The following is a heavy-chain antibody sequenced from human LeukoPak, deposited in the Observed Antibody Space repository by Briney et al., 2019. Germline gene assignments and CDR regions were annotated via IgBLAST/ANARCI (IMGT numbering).Heavy chain of an antibody. Sequence: SETLSLTCTVSGGSISSSSYYWGWIRQPPGKGLEWIGSIYYSGSTYYNPSLKSRVTISVNTSKNQFSLKLSSVTAADTAVYYWGGPGREYGYGPFTNWGREPWSPSPQ. CDR1: GGSISSSSYY. V-gene: IGHV4-39*01. CDR2: IYYSGST. J-gene: IGHJ4*02. D-gene: IGHD5-18*01. CDR3: GGPGREYGYGPFTN.